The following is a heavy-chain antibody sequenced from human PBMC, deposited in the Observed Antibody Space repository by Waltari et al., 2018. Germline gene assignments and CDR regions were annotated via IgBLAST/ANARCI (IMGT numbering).Heavy chain of an antibody. CDR1: GYTLHELS. V-gene: IGHV1-24*01. Sequence: QVQLVQSGAEVKKPGASVKVSCKVSGYTLHELSMHWARKDPGKGLEWMGGCDPEDGETIYAQKFQGRVTMTEDTSTDTAYMELSSLRSEDTAVYYCATGPRITMMRWYFDLWGRGTLVTVSS. CDR3: ATGPRITMMRWYFDL. D-gene: IGHD3-22*01. J-gene: IGHJ2*01. CDR2: CDPEDGET.